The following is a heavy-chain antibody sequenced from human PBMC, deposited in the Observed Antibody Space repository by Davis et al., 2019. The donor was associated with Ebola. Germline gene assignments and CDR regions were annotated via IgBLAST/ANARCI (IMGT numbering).Heavy chain of an antibody. CDR2: INPNSGGT. Sequence: AASVKVSCKASGYTFTNYYMHWVRQAPGQGLEWMGRINPNSGGTNYAQKFQGRVTMTRDTSISKAYMELSRLRSDDTAVYYCARRYCSGGSCYGGHSTFDYWGQGTLVTVSS. J-gene: IGHJ4*02. CDR3: ARRYCSGGSCYGGHSTFDY. V-gene: IGHV1-2*06. CDR1: GYTFTNYY. D-gene: IGHD2-15*01.